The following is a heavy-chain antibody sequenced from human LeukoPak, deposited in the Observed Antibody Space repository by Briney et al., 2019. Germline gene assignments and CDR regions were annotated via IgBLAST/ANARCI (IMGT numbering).Heavy chain of an antibody. V-gene: IGHV4-59*12. CDR3: AREPAGVPEYYFDY. Sequence: PSETLSLTCSVSGASLSSYYWDWLRQPPGKGLEWIGYISDTGKTDSNPSLQSRVTVSIDKSKNQFSLNLISVTAADTAVYYCAREPAGVPEYYFDYWGQGTLVTVSS. CDR1: GASLSSYY. J-gene: IGHJ4*02. CDR2: ISDTGKT.